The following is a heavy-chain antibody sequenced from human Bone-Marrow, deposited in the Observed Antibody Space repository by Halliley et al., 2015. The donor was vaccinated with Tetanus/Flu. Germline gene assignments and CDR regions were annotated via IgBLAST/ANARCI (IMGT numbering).Heavy chain of an antibody. CDR2: IYNDGSQK. J-gene: IGHJ4*01. V-gene: IGHV3-7*03. CDR3: AREANWGINYFGY. Sequence: SLRLSCAASGFTFTSHWITWVRQAPGKGLEWVANIYNDGSQKNYVDSVKGRFTLSRDNAKNSVYLLMSSLRVEDTAVYSCAREANWGINYFGYWGHGTLFPASS. CDR1: GFTFTSHW. D-gene: IGHD3-16*01.